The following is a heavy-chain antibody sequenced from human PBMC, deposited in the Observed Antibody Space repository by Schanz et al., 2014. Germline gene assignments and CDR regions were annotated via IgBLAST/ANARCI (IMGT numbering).Heavy chain of an antibody. CDR3: AREGTIIRGLTGWFAP. CDR2: INPNSGGT. D-gene: IGHD3-10*01. J-gene: IGHJ5*02. Sequence: QVQLVQSGAEVKKPGASVKVSCKASGYTFTDYHIHWVRQAPGQGLEWMGRINPNSGGTNFAQKFQGRVTVTRDTSISPAYMELGSLRFDDTAVYYCAREGTIIRGLTGWFAPWGQGTLVTVSS. CDR1: GYTFTDYH. V-gene: IGHV1-2*06.